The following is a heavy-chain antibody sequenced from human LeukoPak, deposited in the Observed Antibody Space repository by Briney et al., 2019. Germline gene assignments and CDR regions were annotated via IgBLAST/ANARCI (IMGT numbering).Heavy chain of an antibody. Sequence: GGSLRLSCAASGFTFNTYGMHWVRQAPGKGLEWVAMVPHDGRYTYYAGSVTSRFTISRDNSKSTLYLEMNSLRAEDTAVYYCAKDLSSTWSLDHWGQGTLVTVSS. D-gene: IGHD6-13*01. CDR2: VPHDGRYT. CDR3: AKDLSSTWSLDH. V-gene: IGHV3-30*02. CDR1: GFTFNTYG. J-gene: IGHJ4*02.